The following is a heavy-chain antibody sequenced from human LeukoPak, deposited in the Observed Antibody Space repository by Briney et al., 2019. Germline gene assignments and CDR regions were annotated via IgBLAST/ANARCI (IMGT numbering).Heavy chain of an antibody. CDR1: GGSISSYY. Sequence: SETLSLTCTVSGGSISSYYWSWIRQPPGKGLEWIGYIYYSGSTNYNPSLKSRVTISVDTSKNQFSLKLSSVTAADTAVYYCARNSYGSGSPNWFDPWGQGTLVTASS. CDR2: IYYSGST. D-gene: IGHD3-10*01. J-gene: IGHJ5*02. V-gene: IGHV4-59*01. CDR3: ARNSYGSGSPNWFDP.